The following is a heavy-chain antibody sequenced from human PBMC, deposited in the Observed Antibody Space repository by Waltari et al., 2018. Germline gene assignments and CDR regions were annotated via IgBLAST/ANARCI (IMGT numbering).Heavy chain of an antibody. J-gene: IGHJ4*02. CDR3: ARGLELTTPDY. Sequence: QVQLVQSGADVKKPGASVKLSCKTSGYTFTNYAIVWVRQAPGQRLEWMGWINASNGNTKYSQKFQGRVTITRDTSASTAYMELISLISEDTGVYYCARGLELTTPDYWGQGTLVTVSS. CDR1: GYTFTNYA. V-gene: IGHV1-3*01. D-gene: IGHD4-17*01. CDR2: INASNGNT.